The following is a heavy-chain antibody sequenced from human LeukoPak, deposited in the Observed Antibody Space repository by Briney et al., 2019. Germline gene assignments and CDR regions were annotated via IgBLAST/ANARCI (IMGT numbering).Heavy chain of an antibody. Sequence: SETLSLTCAVSGGSFSGYYWSWIRQPPGKGLEWIGEINHSGSTNYNPSLKSRVTISVDTSESQFSLKLSSVTAADTAVYYCARGNTAMVPYYFDFWGQGTLVTVSS. CDR2: INHSGST. D-gene: IGHD4/OR15-4a*01. V-gene: IGHV4-34*01. CDR1: GGSFSGYY. CDR3: ARGNTAMVPYYFDF. J-gene: IGHJ4*02.